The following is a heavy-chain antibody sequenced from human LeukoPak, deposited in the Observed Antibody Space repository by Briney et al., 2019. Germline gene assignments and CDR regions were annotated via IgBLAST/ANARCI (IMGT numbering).Heavy chain of an antibody. CDR1: GFTFSSYW. CDR2: IKQDGSEK. V-gene: IGHV3-7*01. D-gene: IGHD3-16*02. J-gene: IGHJ6*03. Sequence: GGSLRLSCAASGFTFSSYWMSWVRQAPGKGLEWVANIKQDGSEKYYVDSVKGRFTMSRDNAKNSVYLQMNRLRVEDTAVYYCARRSYRGVIGLYYYYYYMDVWGKGTPVTVSS. CDR3: ARRSYRGVIGLYYYYYYMDV.